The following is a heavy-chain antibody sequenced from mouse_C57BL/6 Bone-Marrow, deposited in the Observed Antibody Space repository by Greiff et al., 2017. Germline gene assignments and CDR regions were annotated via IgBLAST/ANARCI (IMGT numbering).Heavy chain of an antibody. CDR3: TRLAASD. V-gene: IGHV1-15*01. D-gene: IGHD3-1*01. CDR2: IDPETGGT. Sequence: VQVVESGAELVRPGASVTLSCKASGYTFTDYEMHWVKQTPVHGLEWIGAIDPETGGTAYNQKFKGKAILTADKSSSTAYMELRSLTSEDSAVYYCTRLAASDWGQGTSVTVSS. CDR1: GYTFTDYE. J-gene: IGHJ4*01.